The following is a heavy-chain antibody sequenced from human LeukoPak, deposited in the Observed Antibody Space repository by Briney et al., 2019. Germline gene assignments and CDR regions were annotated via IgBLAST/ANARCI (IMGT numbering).Heavy chain of an antibody. V-gene: IGHV4-31*03. CDR3: ARAYYDFWSGYWYYFDY. CDR1: GGSISSGGYY. D-gene: IGHD3-3*01. Sequence: SQTLSLTCTVSGGSISSGGYYWSWIRQHPGKGLEWIGYIYYSGSTYYNPSLKSRVTISVDTSKNQFSLKLSSVTAADTAVYYCARAYYDFWSGYWYYFDYWGQGTLVTVPS. CDR2: IYYSGST. J-gene: IGHJ4*02.